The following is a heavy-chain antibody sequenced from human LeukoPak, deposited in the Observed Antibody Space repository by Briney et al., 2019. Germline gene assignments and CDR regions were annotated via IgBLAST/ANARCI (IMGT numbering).Heavy chain of an antibody. CDR1: GFTFSSYG. J-gene: IGHJ4*02. CDR2: IITDGSST. CDR3: AKWRQLGRAETGPGGDY. D-gene: IGHD6-6*01. V-gene: IGHV3-NL1*01. Sequence: GGSLRLSRAASGFTFSSYGMHWVRQAPGKGLVWVSRIITDGSSTSYADSVKGRFTISRDNSKNTLYLQMNSLRAEDTAVYYCAKWRQLGRAETGPGGDYWGQGTLVTVSS.